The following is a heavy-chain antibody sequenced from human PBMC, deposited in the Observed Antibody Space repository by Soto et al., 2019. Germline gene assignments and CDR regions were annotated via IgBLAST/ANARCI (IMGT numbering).Heavy chain of an antibody. D-gene: IGHD3-22*01. CDR2: IVVGSGNT. CDR1: GFTFTSSA. J-gene: IGHJ4*02. Sequence: SVKVSCKASGFTFTSSAVQWVRQARGQRLEWIGWIVVGSGNTNYAQKFQERVTITRDMSTSTAYMELSSLRSEDTAVYYCAADLYYYDSSGYSQNLDYWGQGTLVTVSS. V-gene: IGHV1-58*01. CDR3: AADLYYYDSSGYSQNLDY.